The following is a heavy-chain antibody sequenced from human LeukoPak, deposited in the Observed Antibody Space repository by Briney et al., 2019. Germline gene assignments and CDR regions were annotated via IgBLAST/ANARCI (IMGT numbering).Heavy chain of an antibody. V-gene: IGHV1-69*13. CDR1: GGTFSSYA. D-gene: IGHD2-21*02. J-gene: IGHJ6*02. CDR2: IIPIFGTA. Sequence: GASVKVSCKASGGTFSSYAISWVRQAPGQGLEWMGGIIPIFGTANYAQKFQGRVTITADESTSTAYMELSSLRSEDTAVYYCARSYCGGDCYFDYYGMDVWGQGTTVTVSS. CDR3: ARSYCGGDCYFDYYGMDV.